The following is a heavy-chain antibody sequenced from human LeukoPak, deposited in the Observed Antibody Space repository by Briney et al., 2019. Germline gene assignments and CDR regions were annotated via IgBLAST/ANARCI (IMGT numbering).Heavy chain of an antibody. CDR2: INHSGST. CDR1: GVSFSGYY. CDR3: ARGRTQPVYQLLYFDY. J-gene: IGHJ4*02. V-gene: IGHV4-34*01. Sequence: KTSETLSLTCAVYGVSFSGYYWSWIRQPPGKGLEWIGEINHSGSTNYNPSLKSRVTISVDTSKNQFSLKLSSVTAADTAVYYCARGRTQPVYQLLYFDYWGQGTLVTVSS. D-gene: IGHD2-2*01.